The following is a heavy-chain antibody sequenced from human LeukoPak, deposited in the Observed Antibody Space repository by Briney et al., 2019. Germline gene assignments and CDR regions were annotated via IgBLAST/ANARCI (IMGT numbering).Heavy chain of an antibody. J-gene: IGHJ5*02. D-gene: IGHD6-13*01. Sequence: ASVKVSCKASGYTFTSYGISWVRQAPGQGLEWMGWISAYNGNTDYAQKLQGRITMTTDTSTSTAYMELRSLRSDDTAVYYCARLVQTNWFDPWGQGTLVTVSS. V-gene: IGHV1-18*01. CDR2: ISAYNGNT. CDR3: ARLVQTNWFDP. CDR1: GYTFTSYG.